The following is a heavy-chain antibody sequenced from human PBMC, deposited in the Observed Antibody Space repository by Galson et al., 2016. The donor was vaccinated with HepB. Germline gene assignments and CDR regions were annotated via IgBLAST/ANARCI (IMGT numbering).Heavy chain of an antibody. CDR1: GYTFTSSW. J-gene: IGHJ4*02. CDR2: IYPDDSDT. D-gene: IGHD7-27*01. CDR3: VRGGGLGRYFDH. Sequence: QSGAEVKKPGESLKISCQGSGYTFTSSWIGWVRQMPGKGLEWMGIIYPDDSDTRYSPSFRGQVTVSADKSVRTAYLQWSSLKASDTAMYYCVRGGGLGRYFDHGGQGTLLTVSS. V-gene: IGHV5-51*01.